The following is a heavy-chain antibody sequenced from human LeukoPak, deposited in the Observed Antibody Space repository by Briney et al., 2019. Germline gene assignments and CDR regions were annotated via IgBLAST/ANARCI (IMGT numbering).Heavy chain of an antibody. D-gene: IGHD2-15*01. J-gene: IGHJ6*03. Sequence: ASVKVSCKASGYTFTSYGISWVRQAPGQGLEWMGWISAYNGNTNYAQKLQGRVTMTTDTSTSTAYMELRSLRSDDTAVYYCARDRVYCSGGSCYSGVYYYYYYMDVWGKGTTVTISS. CDR3: ARDRVYCSGGSCYSGVYYYYYYMDV. CDR1: GYTFTSYG. CDR2: ISAYNGNT. V-gene: IGHV1-18*01.